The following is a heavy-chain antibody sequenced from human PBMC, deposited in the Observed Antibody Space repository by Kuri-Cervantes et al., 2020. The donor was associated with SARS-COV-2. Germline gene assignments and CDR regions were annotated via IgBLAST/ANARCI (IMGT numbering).Heavy chain of an antibody. CDR3: TRGGYRTSSDAFDI. CDR2: IKSKTDGGTT. J-gene: IGHJ3*02. D-gene: IGHD6-13*01. CDR1: GFTFSNAW. V-gene: IGHV3-15*01. Sequence: GESLKISCAASGFTFSNAWMNWVRQAPGKGLEWVGRIKSKTDGGTTDYAAPVKGRFTISRDDSKNTLYLQMNSLKTEDTAVYYCTRGGYRTSSDAFDIWGQGTMVTVSS.